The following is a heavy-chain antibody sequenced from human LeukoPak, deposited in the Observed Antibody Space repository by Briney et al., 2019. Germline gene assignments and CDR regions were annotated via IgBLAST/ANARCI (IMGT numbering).Heavy chain of an antibody. D-gene: IGHD2-2*01. CDR2: ISSNGGNT. J-gene: IGHJ5*02. CDR3: ARGGYCSSTSCYWFDP. CDR1: GFTFSDYA. Sequence: PGGSLRLSCSASGFTFSDYAMFWVRQAPGKGLEYVSAISSNGGNTYYADSVKGRFTISRDNAKNSLYLQMNSLRAEDTAVYYCARGGYCSSTSCYWFDPWGQGTLVTVSS. V-gene: IGHV3-64*04.